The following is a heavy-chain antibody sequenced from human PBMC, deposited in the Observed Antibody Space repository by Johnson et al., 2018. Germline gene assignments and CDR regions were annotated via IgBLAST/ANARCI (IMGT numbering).Heavy chain of an antibody. J-gene: IGHJ3*02. CDR2: IIPIFGTA. CDR1: GGTFSSYA. V-gene: IGHV1-69*01. CDR3: AIPKNYYDSSGYLDAFDI. Sequence: QVQLVESGAEVKKPGSSVKVSCKASGGTFSSYAISWVRQAPGQGLEWMGGIIPIFGTANYAQKFPGRVTITADESTSTAYMELSSLSSEDTAVYYCAIPKNYYDSSGYLDAFDIWGQGTMVTVSS. D-gene: IGHD3-22*01.